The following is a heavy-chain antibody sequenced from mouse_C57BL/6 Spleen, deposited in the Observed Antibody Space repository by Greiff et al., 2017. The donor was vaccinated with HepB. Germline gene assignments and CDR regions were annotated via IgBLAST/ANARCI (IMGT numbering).Heavy chain of an antibody. D-gene: IGHD2-5*01. CDR2: INPNNGGT. J-gene: IGHJ4*01. CDR1: GYTFTDYY. CDR3: SDSNHYYAMDY. V-gene: IGHV1-26*01. Sequence: VQLQQSGPELVKPGASVKISCKASGYTFTDYYMNWVKQSHGKSLEWIGDINPNNGGTSYNQKFKGKATLTVDKSSSTAYMELRSLTSEDSAVYYCSDSNHYYAMDYWGQGTSVTVSS.